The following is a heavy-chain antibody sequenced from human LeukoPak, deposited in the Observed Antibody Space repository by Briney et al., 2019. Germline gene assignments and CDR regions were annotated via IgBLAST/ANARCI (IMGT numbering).Heavy chain of an antibody. CDR1: GGTFSSYA. D-gene: IGHD2/OR15-2a*01. J-gene: IGHJ4*02. V-gene: IGHV1-8*03. CDR2: MNPNSGNT. CDR3: ARDEGLLDY. Sequence: GASVKVSCKASGGTFSSYAINWVRQASGQGLEWMGWMNPNSGNTGYAQKFQGRVTITRNTSISTAYMELSSLRSEDTAVYYCARDEGLLDYWGQGTLVTVSS.